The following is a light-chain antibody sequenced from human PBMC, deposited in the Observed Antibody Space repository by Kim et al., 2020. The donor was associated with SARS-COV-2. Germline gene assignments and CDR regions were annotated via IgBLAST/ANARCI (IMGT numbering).Light chain of an antibody. CDR2: DVS. J-gene: IGLJ2*01. V-gene: IGLV2-11*01. CDR3: CSYTNSHTWV. Sequence: GQSVTVSCTGTNNDIGAYNYVSWYQQHPGKAPKLMIYDVSKRPSGVPDRFSGSKSGNTASLTISGLQAEEEANYYCCSYTNSHTWVFGGGTQLTVL. CDR1: NNDIGAYNY.